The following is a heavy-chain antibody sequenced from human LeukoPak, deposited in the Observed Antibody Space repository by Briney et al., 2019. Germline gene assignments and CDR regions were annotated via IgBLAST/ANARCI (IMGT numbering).Heavy chain of an antibody. CDR2: IKQDGSEK. J-gene: IGHJ4*02. CDR3: ARDRQIAY. V-gene: IGHV3-7*01. Sequence: GGSLRLSCAASGFTFSNYWLTWVRQAPGQGLERVANIKQDGSEKHYVDSVKGRFTISRDNAKNSLYLQMNSLRAEDTAVYYCARDRQIAYWGQGTLVTDSS. CDR1: GFTFSNYW.